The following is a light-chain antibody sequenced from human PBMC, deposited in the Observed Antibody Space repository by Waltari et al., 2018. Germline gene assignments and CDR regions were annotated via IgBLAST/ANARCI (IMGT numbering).Light chain of an antibody. CDR1: SSDVGGYNY. CDR2: DVS. V-gene: IGLV2-14*03. J-gene: IGLJ1*01. CDR3: SSYTSSSTPYV. Sequence: QSALTQPASVSGSPGQSITISCTGTSSDVGGYNYVSSYQQHPGNAPKLMIYDVSNRPSGGSNRFSGSKSGNTASLTISGLQAEDEADYYCSSYTSSSTPYVFGTGTKVTVL.